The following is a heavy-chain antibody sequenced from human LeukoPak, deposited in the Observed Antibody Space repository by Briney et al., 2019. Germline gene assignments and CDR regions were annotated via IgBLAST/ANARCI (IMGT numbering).Heavy chain of an antibody. CDR3: ARATASGSGRAYDH. CDR1: GGSFSGYY. J-gene: IGHJ4*02. V-gene: IGHV4-34*01. Sequence: SETLSLTCAVYGGSFSGYYWSWIRQPPGKRLEWIGEIHHSGGTNSNPSLKNRLTMSIDMSKNQFSLKLKSVTAADTAVYYCARATASGSGRAYDHWAQGNLVPVSS. CDR2: IHHSGGT. D-gene: IGHD3-10*01.